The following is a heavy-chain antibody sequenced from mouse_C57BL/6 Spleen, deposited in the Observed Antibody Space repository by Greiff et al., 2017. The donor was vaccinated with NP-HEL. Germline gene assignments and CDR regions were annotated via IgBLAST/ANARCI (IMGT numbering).Heavy chain of an antibody. CDR2: INPNNGGT. D-gene: IGHD1-1*01. CDR3: ARTITTGWYFDV. Sequence: VQLQQSGPELVKPGASVKISCKASGYTFTDYYMNWVKQSHGKSLEWIGDINPNNGGTSYNQKFKGKATLTVDKSSSTAYMELRSLTSEDSAVYYCARTITTGWYFDVWGTGTTVTVSS. V-gene: IGHV1-26*01. CDR1: GYTFTDYY. J-gene: IGHJ1*03.